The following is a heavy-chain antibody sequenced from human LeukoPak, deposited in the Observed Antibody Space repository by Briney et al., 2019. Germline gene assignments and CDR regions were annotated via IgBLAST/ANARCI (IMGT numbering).Heavy chain of an antibody. Sequence: GGSLRLSCVASGFTFNSFAMHWVRQAPGKGLEWVAVISDDGNNKYHANSVKGRFTISRDNSKNTLYLQMNSLKPEDTASYYCARALLEEATEFDSWGQGTLVTVSP. D-gene: IGHD5-12*01. CDR2: ISDDGNNK. CDR3: ARALLEEATEFDS. CDR1: GFTFNSFA. J-gene: IGHJ4*02. V-gene: IGHV3-30*04.